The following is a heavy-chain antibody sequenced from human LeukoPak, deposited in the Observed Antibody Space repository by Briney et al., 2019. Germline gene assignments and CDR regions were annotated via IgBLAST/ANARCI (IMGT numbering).Heavy chain of an antibody. D-gene: IGHD2-2*01. J-gene: IGHJ6*02. Sequence: ASVKVSCKASGYTFTSYDINWVRQAPGQGLEWMGWMNPNSGNTGYAQKFQGRVTMTRNTSISTAYMELSSLRSEDTAVYYCARWFHIGYCSSTSCRNRAYYYYYYGMDVWGQGTTVTISS. CDR1: GYTFTSYD. CDR3: ARWFHIGYCSSTSCRNRAYYYYYYGMDV. V-gene: IGHV1-8*01. CDR2: MNPNSGNT.